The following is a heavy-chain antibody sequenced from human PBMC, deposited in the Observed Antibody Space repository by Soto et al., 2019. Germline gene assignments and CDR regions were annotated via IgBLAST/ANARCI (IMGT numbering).Heavy chain of an antibody. CDR1: GDSIRNYY. CDR2: IYYSGST. J-gene: IGHJ6*02. CDR3: ARGSSDRLLPVEI. V-gene: IGHV4-59*01. D-gene: IGHD6-25*01. Sequence: SETLSLTCTVSGDSIRNYYWNWIRQTPGKGLEWIGYIYYSGSTSYNPSLESRVTIFIDTSKTHFSLKLNSVTTADTAVYFCARGSSDRLLPVEIGGRGTTVTVSS.